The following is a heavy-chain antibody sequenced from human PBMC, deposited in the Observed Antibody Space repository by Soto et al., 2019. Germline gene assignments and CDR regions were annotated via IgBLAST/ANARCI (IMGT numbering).Heavy chain of an antibody. D-gene: IGHD1-1*01. Sequence: VGSLRLSCAASGFTFSTYALSWVRQAPGKGLEWVSIISGGGATTYYVDSVKGRFTISRDNSKNTFYLQMNSLRAEDTAVYYCAKFGMATTKRSPPYYFDYWGQGTLVTVSS. CDR1: GFTFSTYA. V-gene: IGHV3-23*01. J-gene: IGHJ4*02. CDR2: ISGGGATT. CDR3: AKFGMATTKRSPPYYFDY.